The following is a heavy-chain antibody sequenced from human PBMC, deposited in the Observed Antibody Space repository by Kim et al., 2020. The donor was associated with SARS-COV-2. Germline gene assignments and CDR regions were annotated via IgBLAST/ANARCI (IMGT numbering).Heavy chain of an antibody. D-gene: IGHD6-13*01. CDR3: AKPGYSSSSDAFDN. Sequence: ADSVKGRFTISRDNSKNTLYLQMNSLRAEDTAVYYCAKPGYSSSSDAFDNWGQGTMVTVSS. V-gene: IGHV3-23*01. J-gene: IGHJ3*02.